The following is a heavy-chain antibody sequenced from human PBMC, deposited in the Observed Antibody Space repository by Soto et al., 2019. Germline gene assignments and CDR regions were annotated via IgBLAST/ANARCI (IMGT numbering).Heavy chain of an antibody. CDR2: ISTYNGNT. J-gene: IGHJ4*02. Sequence: GASVKVSCKASVYTFTSYGISWVRQAPGQGLEWMGWISTYNGNTKYAQKLQGRVIMTTDTSTSTAYMELRSLRSDDTAVFYCAREMVRGVGSDYWGQGTLVTVSS. V-gene: IGHV1-18*01. CDR3: AREMVRGVGSDY. D-gene: IGHD3-10*01. CDR1: VYTFTSYG.